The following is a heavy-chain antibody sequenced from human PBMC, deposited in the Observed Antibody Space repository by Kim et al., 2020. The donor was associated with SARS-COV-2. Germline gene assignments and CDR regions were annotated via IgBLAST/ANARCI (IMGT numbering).Heavy chain of an antibody. D-gene: IGHD6-13*01. J-gene: IGHJ4*02. CDR3: ASARAGIFDY. CDR2: TI. V-gene: IGHV3-11*01. Sequence: TIYYADSVKGRFTISRDNAKNSLYLQMNSLRAEDTAVYYCASARAGIFDYWGQGTLVTVSS.